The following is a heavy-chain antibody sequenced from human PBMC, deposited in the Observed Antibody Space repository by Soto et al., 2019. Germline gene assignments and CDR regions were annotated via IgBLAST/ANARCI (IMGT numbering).Heavy chain of an antibody. J-gene: IGHJ6*02. CDR3: ASDRSSGWDQGYGMDV. CDR1: GGSISTYY. CDR2: IYYSGST. Sequence: PSETLSLTCTVSGGSISTYYWSWIRQPPGKGLEWIGYIYYSGSTSYNPSLKSRVTISVDTSKNQFSLKLRPVTAADTAVYYCASDRSSGWDQGYGMDVWGQGTTVTVSS. V-gene: IGHV4-59*01. D-gene: IGHD6-19*01.